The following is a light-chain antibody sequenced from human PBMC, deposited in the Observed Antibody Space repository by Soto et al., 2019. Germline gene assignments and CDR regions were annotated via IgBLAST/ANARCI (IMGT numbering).Light chain of an antibody. V-gene: IGLV2-14*01. CDR2: EVT. CDR3: SSYTSINTLDVV. Sequence: QSVLTQPASVSGSPGQSITISCTGTSRDIGSYNYVSWYQQYPGKAPKLMIFEVTNRPSGVSNRFSGSKSGNTASLTISGLQTEDEANYYCSSYTSINTLDVVFGGGTKVTVL. CDR1: SRDIGSYNY. J-gene: IGLJ2*01.